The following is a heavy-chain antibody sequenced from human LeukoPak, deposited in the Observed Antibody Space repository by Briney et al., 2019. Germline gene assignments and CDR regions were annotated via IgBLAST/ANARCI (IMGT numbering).Heavy chain of an antibody. V-gene: IGHV3-21*01. J-gene: IGHJ4*02. CDR3: AKVTENLRVVVSATPYDL. D-gene: IGHD2-15*01. CDR1: GFTFESYT. Sequence: PGGSLRLSCAASGFTFESYTMSWVRQAPGKGLEWVSSISGRSSYIYYADSVKGRFTISRDNAENSLFLQMDNLGADDAALYYCAKVTENLRVVVSATPYDLWGQGTLVTVSS. CDR2: ISGRSSYI.